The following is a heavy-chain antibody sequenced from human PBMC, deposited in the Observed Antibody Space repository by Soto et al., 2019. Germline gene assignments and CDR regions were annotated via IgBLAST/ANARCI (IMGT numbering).Heavy chain of an antibody. D-gene: IGHD5-18*01. V-gene: IGHV4-34*01. CDR1: GGSFGGYY. J-gene: IGHJ4*02. CDR3: ARGRYSFGFDN. Sequence: SEPQSVPCVVYGGSFGGYYWSWISQPPGQGLEWIGEVNHSGGTNYNPSLESRVTISLDTSKNQFSLRLISMTAADTAVYYCARGRYSFGFDNWGQGTLVTVSS. CDR2: VNHSGGT.